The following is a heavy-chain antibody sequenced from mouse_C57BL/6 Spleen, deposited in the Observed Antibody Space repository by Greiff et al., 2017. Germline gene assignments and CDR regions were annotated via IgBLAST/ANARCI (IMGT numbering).Heavy chain of an antibody. CDR3: SRVWVVHWYFDV. Sequence: QVQLQQPGAELVKPGASVKLSCTASGYTFTSYWMQWVKQRPGQGLEWIGEIDPSDGDTNYTPKFQGKATLTADTSSSTAYMQLSSLTSEDSAVYYCSRVWVVHWYFDVWGTGTTVTVSS. D-gene: IGHD1-1*01. CDR1: GYTFTSYW. V-gene: IGHV1-50*01. J-gene: IGHJ1*03. CDR2: IDPSDGDT.